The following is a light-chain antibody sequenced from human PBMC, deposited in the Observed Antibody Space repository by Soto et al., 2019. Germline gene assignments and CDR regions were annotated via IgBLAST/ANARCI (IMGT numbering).Light chain of an antibody. Sequence: QSALTQPASVSGSPGQSITISCTGTSSDVGGYNYVSWYQQHPGKAPKLMIYDVSNRPSGVSNRFSGSKSGNTASLTISGLQAGDEADYYCSSYTSSSTPYVFGTGTKSPS. CDR1: SSDVGGYNY. V-gene: IGLV2-14*01. CDR3: SSYTSSSTPYV. J-gene: IGLJ1*01. CDR2: DVS.